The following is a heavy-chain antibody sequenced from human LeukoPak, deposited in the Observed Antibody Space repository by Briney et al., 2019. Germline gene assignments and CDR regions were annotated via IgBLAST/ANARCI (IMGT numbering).Heavy chain of an antibody. CDR3: ARALYRQHIVVVNAKNYWYFDL. Sequence: PGGSLRLSCAASGFTFSSYSMNWVRQAPGKGLEWVSYISSSSSTIYYADSVKGRFTISRDNAKNSLYLQMNSLRAEDTAVYYCARALYRQHIVVVNAKNYWYFDLWGRGTLVTVSS. CDR2: ISSSSSTI. V-gene: IGHV3-48*01. D-gene: IGHD2-21*01. CDR1: GFTFSSYS. J-gene: IGHJ2*01.